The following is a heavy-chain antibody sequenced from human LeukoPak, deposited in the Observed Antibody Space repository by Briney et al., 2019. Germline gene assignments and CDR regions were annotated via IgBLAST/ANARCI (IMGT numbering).Heavy chain of an antibody. J-gene: IGHJ5*02. D-gene: IGHD1-14*01. Sequence: SETLSLTCAVSGYSISSGYYGGWIRQPPGKGLEWIGSIYHSGSTYYNPSLKSRVTISVDTSKNQFSLKLSSVTAADTAVYYCARHARTENWFDPWGQGTLVTVSS. CDR3: ARHARTENWFDP. CDR2: IYHSGST. V-gene: IGHV4-38-2*01. CDR1: GYSISSGYY.